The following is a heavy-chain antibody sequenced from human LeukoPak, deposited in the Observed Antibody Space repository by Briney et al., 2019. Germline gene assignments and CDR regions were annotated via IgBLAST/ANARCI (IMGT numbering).Heavy chain of an antibody. CDR3: ARDAVVRPIDY. Sequence: GGSLRLSCAASGFTFSSYSMNWVRQAPGKGLEWVSSISSSSSYIYYADSVKGRFTISRDNAKNSLYLQMNSLRAGDTAVYYCARDAVVRPIDYWGQGTLVTVSS. J-gene: IGHJ4*02. CDR1: GFTFSSYS. D-gene: IGHD3-22*01. V-gene: IGHV3-21*01. CDR2: ISSSSSYI.